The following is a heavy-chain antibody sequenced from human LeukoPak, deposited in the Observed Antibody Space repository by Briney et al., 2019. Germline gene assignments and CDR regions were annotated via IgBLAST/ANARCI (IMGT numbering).Heavy chain of an antibody. CDR2: ISYDGSTK. CDR3: AKVMIAFNAFDY. Sequence: GGSLRLSCAASGFTFSSYGMHWVRQAPGKGLEWVAIISYDGSTKYHADSVKGRFTISRDNSKNTLYLQMNSLTVEDTAVYYCAKVMIAFNAFDYWGQGTLVTVSS. D-gene: IGHD3-22*01. V-gene: IGHV3-30*18. J-gene: IGHJ4*02. CDR1: GFTFSSYG.